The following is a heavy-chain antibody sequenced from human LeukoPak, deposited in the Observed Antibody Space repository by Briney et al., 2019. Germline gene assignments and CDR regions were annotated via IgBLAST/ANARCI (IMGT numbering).Heavy chain of an antibody. V-gene: IGHV1-69*05. CDR1: GGTSSSYA. CDR2: IIPIFGTA. J-gene: IGHJ4*02. Sequence: SVKVSCKASGGTSSSYAISWVRQAPGQGLEWMGRIIPIFGTANYAQKFQGRVTITTDESTSTAYMELSSLRSEDTAVYYCARDGRGYSYGEFDFDYWGQGTLVTVSS. CDR3: ARDGRGYSYGEFDFDY. D-gene: IGHD5-18*01.